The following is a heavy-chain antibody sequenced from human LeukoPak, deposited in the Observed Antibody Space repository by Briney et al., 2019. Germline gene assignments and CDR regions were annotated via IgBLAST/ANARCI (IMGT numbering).Heavy chain of an antibody. CDR1: GGTFSSYA. CDR3: ARGATYYYDSSGYYFDY. CDR2: IIPIFGTA. Sequence: ASVKVSCKDSGGTFSSYAISWVRQAPGQGLEWMGGIIPIFGTANYAQKFQGRVTITADESTSTAYMELSSLRSEDTAVYYCARGATYYYDSSGYYFDYWGQGTLVTVSS. V-gene: IGHV1-69*13. J-gene: IGHJ4*02. D-gene: IGHD3-22*01.